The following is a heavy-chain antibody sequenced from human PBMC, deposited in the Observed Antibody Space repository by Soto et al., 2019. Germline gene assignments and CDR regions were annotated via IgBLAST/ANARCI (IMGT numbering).Heavy chain of an antibody. CDR1: GGSISSYY. D-gene: IGHD6-13*01. CDR3: ASIAAAGNSY. Sequence: TLSLTCTVSGGSISSYYWSWIRQPPGKGLEWIGYIYYSGSTNYNPSLKSRVTISVDTSKNQFSLKLSSVTAADTAVYYCASIAAAGNSYWGQGTLVTVSS. V-gene: IGHV4-59*08. CDR2: IYYSGST. J-gene: IGHJ4*02.